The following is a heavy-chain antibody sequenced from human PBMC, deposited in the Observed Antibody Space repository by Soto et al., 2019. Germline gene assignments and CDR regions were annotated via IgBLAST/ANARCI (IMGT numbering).Heavy chain of an antibody. Sequence: EVKLLESGGGLIQPGGSLRLSCAASQFTFSAYSMTWVRQAPGKGLEWVSFISETGAIPAYADSVKGRFTISRDNSKNTLFLEMNSLRPEDTAIYYCVKGGWLDYWGQGTLVTVSS. D-gene: IGHD3-10*01. V-gene: IGHV3-23*01. J-gene: IGHJ4*02. CDR1: QFTFSAYS. CDR2: ISETGAIP. CDR3: VKGGWLDY.